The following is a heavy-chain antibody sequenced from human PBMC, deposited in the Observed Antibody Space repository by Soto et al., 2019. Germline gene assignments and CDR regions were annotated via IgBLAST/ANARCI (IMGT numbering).Heavy chain of an antibody. Sequence: SVKVSCKASGGTFSIYTISWVRQAPGQGLEWMGRIIPILGIANYAQKFQGRVTITADESTSTAYMELSSLRSEDTAVYYCARGRITMVRGVIEYFDYWGQGTLVTVSS. J-gene: IGHJ4*02. V-gene: IGHV1-69*02. CDR1: GGTFSIYT. CDR3: ARGRITMVRGVIEYFDY. CDR2: IIPILGIA. D-gene: IGHD3-10*01.